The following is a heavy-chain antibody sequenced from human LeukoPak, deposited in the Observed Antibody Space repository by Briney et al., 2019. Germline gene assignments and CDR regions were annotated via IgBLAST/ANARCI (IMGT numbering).Heavy chain of an antibody. CDR3: ARSGGYYFYMDV. J-gene: IGHJ6*03. V-gene: IGHV1-2*02. CDR2: INPNSGGT. D-gene: IGHD1-26*01. Sequence: ASVKVSCKASGCTFTGYYMHWVRQAPGQGLEWMGWINPNSGGTNYAQKFQGRVTMTRDTSISTAYMELSRLRSDDTAVYYCARSGGYYFYMDVWGKGTTVTVSS. CDR1: GCTFTGYY.